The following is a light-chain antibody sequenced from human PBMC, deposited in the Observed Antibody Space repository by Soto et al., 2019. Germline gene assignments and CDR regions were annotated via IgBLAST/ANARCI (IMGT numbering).Light chain of an antibody. CDR2: RGN. Sequence: QSVLTQPPSASGTPGQSVTISCSGSSSNIGSDYVYWFQLLPGTAPKLLIYRGNQRPSGVSDRFSGSKSGTSGSLAISGLRTEDEADYYCAAWDDSLSGWEFGGGTKLTVL. V-gene: IGLV1-47*01. J-gene: IGLJ2*01. CDR3: AAWDDSLSGWE. CDR1: SSNIGSDY.